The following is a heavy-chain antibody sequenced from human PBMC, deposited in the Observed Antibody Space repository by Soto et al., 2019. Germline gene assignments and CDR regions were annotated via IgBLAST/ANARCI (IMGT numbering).Heavy chain of an antibody. J-gene: IGHJ5*02. CDR3: ARPIQYYFDTSAQSAWFDP. Sequence: QVQLVQSGAEVKKPGSSVKVSCKTSGGTFGSYAISWVRQAPGQGLEWMGGIIPIFSTPNYAQKFQGRVTIAADDSTSTAYMELSSLRPEDTAVYYCARPIQYYFDTSAQSAWFDPWGQGTLVTVSS. CDR2: IIPIFSTP. V-gene: IGHV1-69*12. CDR1: GGTFGSYA. D-gene: IGHD3-22*01.